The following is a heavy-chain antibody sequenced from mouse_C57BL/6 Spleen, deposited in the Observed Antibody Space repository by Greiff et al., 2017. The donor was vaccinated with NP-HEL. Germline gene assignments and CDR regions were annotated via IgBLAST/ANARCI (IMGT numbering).Heavy chain of an antibody. D-gene: IGHD1-1*01. Sequence: QVQLQQPGAELVKPGASVKLSCKASGYTFTSYWMHWVKQRPGQGLEWIGMIHPNSGSTNYNEKFQSKATLTVDKSSSTAYMQLSSLTSEDSAVYYCASSSYYGSSEVSFDYWGQGTTLTVSS. CDR1: GYTFTSYW. V-gene: IGHV1-64*01. CDR2: IHPNSGST. CDR3: ASSSYYGSSEVSFDY. J-gene: IGHJ2*01.